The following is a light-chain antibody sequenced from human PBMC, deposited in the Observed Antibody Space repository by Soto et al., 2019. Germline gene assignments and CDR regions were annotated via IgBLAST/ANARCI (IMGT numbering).Light chain of an antibody. CDR2: DVF. Sequence: QSVLTQPASVSGSPGQSITISCTGTTNDVGGYNYVSWYQQHPGKAPKLMIYDVFKRPSGVPDRFPGSKSGNTASLTISGLQAEDEGDYYCCSYAGSYNIYLFGTGTKVTVL. J-gene: IGLJ1*01. CDR3: CSYAGSYNIYL. CDR1: TNDVGGYNY. V-gene: IGLV2-11*01.